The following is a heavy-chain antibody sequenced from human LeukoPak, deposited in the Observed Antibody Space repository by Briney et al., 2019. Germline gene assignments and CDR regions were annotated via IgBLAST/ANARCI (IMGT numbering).Heavy chain of an antibody. Sequence: PGGSLRLSCAASGFTFSSYGMHWVRQAPGKGLEWVAFIRYDGSNKYYADSVKGRFTISRDNSKNTLYLQMNSLRAEDTAVYYCAYEVTVTTPGAFDIWGQGTMVTDSS. CDR2: IRYDGSNK. D-gene: IGHD4-17*01. CDR1: GFTFSSYG. J-gene: IGHJ3*02. CDR3: AYEVTVTTPGAFDI. V-gene: IGHV3-30*02.